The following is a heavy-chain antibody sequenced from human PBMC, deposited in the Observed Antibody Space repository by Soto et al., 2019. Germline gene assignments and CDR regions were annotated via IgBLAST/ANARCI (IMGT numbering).Heavy chain of an antibody. D-gene: IGHD6-13*01. CDR3: AREREIVPAALYY. CDR2: INPSAGTT. J-gene: IGHJ4*02. V-gene: IGHV1-46*01. Sequence: QVQLVQSGAEVKKPGASVKVSCKASGYTFTNFYIHWVRQAPGQGLEWMGIINPSAGTTTYAQKFQGRVTMTRATSTTTVYMELSSLRSEDTAVYYCAREREIVPAALYYWGQGTLVTVSS. CDR1: GYTFTNFY.